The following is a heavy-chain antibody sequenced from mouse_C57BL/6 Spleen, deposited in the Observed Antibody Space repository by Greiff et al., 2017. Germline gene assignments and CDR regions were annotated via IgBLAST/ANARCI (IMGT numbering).Heavy chain of an antibody. CDR2: INYDGSST. J-gene: IGHJ2*01. Sequence: EVMLVESEGGLVQPGSSMKLSCTASGFTFSDYYMAWVRQVPEKGLEWVANINYDGSSTYYLDSLKSRFIISRDNAKNILYLQMSSLKSEDTATYYCARAVYYFDYWGQGTTLTVSS. CDR3: ARAVYYFDY. V-gene: IGHV5-16*01. CDR1: GFTFSDYY.